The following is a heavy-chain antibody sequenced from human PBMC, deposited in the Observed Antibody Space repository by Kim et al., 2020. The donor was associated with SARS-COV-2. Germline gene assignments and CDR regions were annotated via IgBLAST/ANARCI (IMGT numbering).Heavy chain of an antibody. V-gene: IGHV4-34*01. D-gene: IGHD4-17*01. J-gene: IGHJ4*02. Sequence: SETLSLTCAVYGGSFSGYYWSWIRQPPGKGLEWIGEINHSGSTNYNPSLKSRVTISVDTSKNQFSLKLSSVTAADTAVYYCARGRRGRASYGDYRYFDYWGQGTLVTVSS. CDR2: INHSGST. CDR3: ARGRRGRASYGDYRYFDY. CDR1: GGSFSGYY.